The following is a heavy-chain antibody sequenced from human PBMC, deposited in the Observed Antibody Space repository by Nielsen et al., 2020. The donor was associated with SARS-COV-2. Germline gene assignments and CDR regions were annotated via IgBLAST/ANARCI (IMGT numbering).Heavy chain of an antibody. D-gene: IGHD4-23*01. CDR2: IKTSGGST. V-gene: IGHV3-23*01. J-gene: IGHJ6*02. CDR1: GFNFSSFA. Sequence: GESLKISCAASGFNFSSFAMSWVRQAPGKGLEWVSVIKTSGGSTYYADSVKGRCTTSRDNSKNTLYLQMNSLRAEDTAVYYCARYDYGGNPGEDYGMDVWGQGTTVTVSS. CDR3: ARYDYGGNPGEDYGMDV.